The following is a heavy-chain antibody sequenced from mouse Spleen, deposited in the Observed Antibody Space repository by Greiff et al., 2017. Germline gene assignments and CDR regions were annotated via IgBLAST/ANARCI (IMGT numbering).Heavy chain of an antibody. D-gene: IGHD2-14*01. J-gene: IGHJ4*01. V-gene: IGHV1-55*01. Sequence: QVQLQQPGAELVKPGASVKMSCKASGYTFTSYWITWVKQRPEQGLEWIGDIYPGSGSTNYNEKFKSKATLTVDTSSSTAYMQLSSLTSEDSAVYYCARGRRYDVYAMDYWGQGTSVTVSS. CDR2: IYPGSGST. CDR1: GYTFTSYW. CDR3: ARGRRYDVYAMDY.